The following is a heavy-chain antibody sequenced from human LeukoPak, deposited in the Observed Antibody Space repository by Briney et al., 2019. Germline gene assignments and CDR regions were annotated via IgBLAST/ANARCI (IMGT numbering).Heavy chain of an antibody. CDR2: INWNGGST. D-gene: IGHD1-1*01. CDR3: AKTTGINDAFDI. V-gene: IGHV3-20*04. Sequence: GGSLRLSCAASGFTFDDYGMSWVRQAPGKGLEWVSGINWNGGSTGYADSVKGRFTISRGNAKNSLYLQMNSLRPEDSALYYCAKTTGINDAFDIWGQGTVVTVSS. CDR1: GFTFDDYG. J-gene: IGHJ3*02.